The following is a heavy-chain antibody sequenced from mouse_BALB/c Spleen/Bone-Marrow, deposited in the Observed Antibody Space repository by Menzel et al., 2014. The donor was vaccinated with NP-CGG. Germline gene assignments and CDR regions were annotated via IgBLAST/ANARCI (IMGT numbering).Heavy chain of an antibody. CDR1: GYTFTSYY. CDR3: ARATMITKGAMVY. D-gene: IGHD2-4*01. Sequence: VQLQQSGPELVKPGASVRISCKASGYTFTSYYIHWVKQRPGQGLEWIGWIYPGNVNTKYNEKFKGKATLTADKSSSTAYMQLSSLTSEDSAVYFCARATMITKGAMVYWGQGTSVIVSS. V-gene: IGHV1S56*01. J-gene: IGHJ4*01. CDR2: IYPGNVNT.